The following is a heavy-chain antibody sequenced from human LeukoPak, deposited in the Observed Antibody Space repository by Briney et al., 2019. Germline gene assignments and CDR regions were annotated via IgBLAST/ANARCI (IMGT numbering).Heavy chain of an antibody. Sequence: GGSLRLSCVASGFTFDEYGMSWVRQVPGKGLEWVSGINWNGGSTGYADSVKGRFTISRDNAKDMLYLQMDSLRVEDTAIYYCARGPSVLGAIDNWGQGTLVAVSS. D-gene: IGHD3-10*01. J-gene: IGHJ4*02. V-gene: IGHV3-20*04. CDR1: GFTFDEYG. CDR3: ARGPSVLGAIDN. CDR2: INWNGGST.